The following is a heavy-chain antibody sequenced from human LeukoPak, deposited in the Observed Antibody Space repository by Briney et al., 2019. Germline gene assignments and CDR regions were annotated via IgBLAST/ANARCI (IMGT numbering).Heavy chain of an antibody. CDR1: GFTFSSYW. V-gene: IGHV3-74*01. J-gene: IGHJ4*02. Sequence: PGGTLRLSCAASGFTFSSYWMHWVRQAPGKGLVWVSRINTDGSSTSYADSVKGRLTISRDNAKNTLYLQMNSLRAEDTAVYYCAREYYDTSGGFDYWGQGTLVTVFS. CDR2: INTDGSST. CDR3: AREYYDTSGGFDY. D-gene: IGHD3-22*01.